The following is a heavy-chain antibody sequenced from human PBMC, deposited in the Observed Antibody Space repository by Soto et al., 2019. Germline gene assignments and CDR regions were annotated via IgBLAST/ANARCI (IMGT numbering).Heavy chain of an antibody. V-gene: IGHV3-30*18. CDR1: ECKFISYG. Sequence: GGSQRLSCRAAECKFISYGRRWVRQAPGKGLEWVAVISYDGSNKYYADSVKGRFTISRDNSKNTLYLQMNSLRAEDTAVYYCAKDSPRVTTQYYFDYWGQGTLVTVSS. J-gene: IGHJ4*02. CDR2: ISYDGSNK. CDR3: AKDSPRVTTQYYFDY. D-gene: IGHD4-17*01.